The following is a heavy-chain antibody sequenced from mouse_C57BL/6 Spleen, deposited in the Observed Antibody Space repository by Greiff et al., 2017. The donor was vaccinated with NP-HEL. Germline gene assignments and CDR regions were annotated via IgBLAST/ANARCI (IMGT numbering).Heavy chain of an antibody. V-gene: IGHV1-69*01. CDR3: ASLYCSKDYYAMYV. J-gene: IGHJ4*01. CDR2: IDPSDSYT. Sequence: QVQLQQPGAELVMPGASVKLSCKASGYTFTSYWMHWVKQSPGQGLEWIGEIDPSDSYTNYNQKFKGKSTLTVDNSSSTAYMQLSSLTSEDSAVYYCASLYCSKDYYAMYVWGKGTSVTVSS. CDR1: GYTFTSYW. D-gene: IGHD2-5*01.